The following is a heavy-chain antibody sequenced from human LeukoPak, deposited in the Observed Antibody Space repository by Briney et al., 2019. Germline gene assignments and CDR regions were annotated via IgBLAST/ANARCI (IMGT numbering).Heavy chain of an antibody. V-gene: IGHV3-21*04. CDR2: ISSSGTYT. J-gene: IGHJ4*02. Sequence: KSGGSLRLSCAASGFTFSTYNMNWVRQAPGKGLEWVSYISSSGTYTHYADSVKGRFTISRDNSKNTLYLQMNSLRAEDTAVYYCAKVYSSGWYDFDYWGQGTLVTVSS. D-gene: IGHD6-19*01. CDR1: GFTFSTYN. CDR3: AKVYSSGWYDFDY.